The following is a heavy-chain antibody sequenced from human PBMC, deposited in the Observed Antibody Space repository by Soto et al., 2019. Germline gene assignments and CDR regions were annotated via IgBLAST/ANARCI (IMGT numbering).Heavy chain of an antibody. CDR2: IYYIGTT. J-gene: IGHJ5*02. CDR1: GDSMGRGDYY. D-gene: IGHD3-10*01. Sequence: QVQLQESGPGLVKPSQTLSLTCTVSGDSMGRGDYYWTWIRQPPGKSLEWIGYIYYIGTTFYNPSLERRVNTSIDTSTDHFSLRLTSVTAANTAVYYCSSGITYSGFLTWGQGILVTVSS. V-gene: IGHV4-30-4*01. CDR3: SSGITYSGFLT.